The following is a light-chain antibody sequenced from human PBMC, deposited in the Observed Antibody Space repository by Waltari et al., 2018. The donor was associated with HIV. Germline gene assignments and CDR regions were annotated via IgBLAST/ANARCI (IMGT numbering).Light chain of an antibody. CDR2: DNE. CDR1: TSNLGNNY. V-gene: IGLV1-51*01. Sequence: QSILTQPPSASAAPGQKVTISCSGDTSNLGNNYVSWYQQVPGRAPRLLIYDNEKRPSGIPDRFSASKAGMSATLDIAGLQIVDEADYYCGTWDSSLSLYVFGTGTTVAVL. CDR3: GTWDSSLSLYV. J-gene: IGLJ1*01.